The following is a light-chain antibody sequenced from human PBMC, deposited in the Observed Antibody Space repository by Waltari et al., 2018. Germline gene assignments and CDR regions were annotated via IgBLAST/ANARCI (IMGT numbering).Light chain of an antibody. V-gene: IGLV2-14*03. CDR1: SSDIGGYNY. CDR3: SSYIDSSTLEL. Sequence: QSALTQPASVSGSPGQSITISCTGTSSDIGGYNYVSWYQQVPGKAPKLMLYDVSNRPAGVSSRFSASKSGNTASLTISGLQAEDEADYFCSSYIDSSTLELFGGGTSLTVL. CDR2: DVS. J-gene: IGLJ2*01.